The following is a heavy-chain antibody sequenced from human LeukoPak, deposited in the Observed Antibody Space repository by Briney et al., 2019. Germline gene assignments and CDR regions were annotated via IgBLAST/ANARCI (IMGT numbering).Heavy chain of an antibody. V-gene: IGHV3-23*01. J-gene: IGHJ4*02. CDR3: AKSQVGGVYSYLYDY. D-gene: IGHD2-15*01. CDR2: IGSSGGRP. CDR1: GFAFSSSA. Sequence: PGGSLRLSCAASGFAFSSSAMSWVRQAPGKGLGWVSGIGSSGGRPSYADSVKGRFSISRDNSKNTLYLQMNSRRVEDTALYYCAKSQVGGVYSYLYDYWGQGTVVTASS.